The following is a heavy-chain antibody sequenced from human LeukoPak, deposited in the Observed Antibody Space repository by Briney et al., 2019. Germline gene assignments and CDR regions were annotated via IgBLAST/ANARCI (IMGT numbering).Heavy chain of an antibody. CDR3: ARGYMTADY. CDR2: IKQDGSDK. Sequence: GGSLRLSFVASGFTFNNYWMSWVRQAPGKGLEWVASIKQDGSDKYYVDSVRGRFTTSRDNAKNSLYLQMSSLRAGDTAVYYCARGYMTADYWGQGSLVTVSS. CDR1: GFTFNNYW. D-gene: IGHD2-2*02. V-gene: IGHV3-7*05. J-gene: IGHJ4*02.